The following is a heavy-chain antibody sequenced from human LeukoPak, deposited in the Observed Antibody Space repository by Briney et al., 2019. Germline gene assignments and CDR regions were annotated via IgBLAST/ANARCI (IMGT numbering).Heavy chain of an antibody. CDR3: ARGSKWELPHFDY. CDR2: IYYSGST. V-gene: IGHV4-59*01. CDR1: GGSIISYY. J-gene: IGHJ4*02. D-gene: IGHD1-26*01. Sequence: SETLSLTCTVSGGSIISYYGSWIRQPPGKGLGWIGNIYYSGSTNYTPSLKSRVTISVDTSKNQFSLKLSSVTAADTAVYYCARGSKWELPHFDYWGQGTLVTVSS.